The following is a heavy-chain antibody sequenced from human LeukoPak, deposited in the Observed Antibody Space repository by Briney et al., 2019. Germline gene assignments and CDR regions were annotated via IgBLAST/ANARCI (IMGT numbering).Heavy chain of an antibody. Sequence: SETLSLTCTVSGGSISSYYWSWIRQPAGKGLEWIGRIYTSGSTNYNPSLKSRATMSVDTSKNQFSLKLSSVTAADTAVYYCARDPVIAAAGDWFDPWGQGTLVTVSS. CDR3: ARDPVIAAAGDWFDP. CDR2: IYTSGST. V-gene: IGHV4-4*07. D-gene: IGHD6-13*01. J-gene: IGHJ5*02. CDR1: GGSISSYY.